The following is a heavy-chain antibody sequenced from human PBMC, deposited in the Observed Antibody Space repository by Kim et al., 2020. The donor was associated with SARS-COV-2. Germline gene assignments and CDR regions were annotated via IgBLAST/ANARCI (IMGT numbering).Heavy chain of an antibody. V-gene: IGHV4-59*13. CDR2: IYYSGDT. Sequence: SETLSLTCTVSGGSISGYYWSWIRQPPKKGLEWIGYIYYSGDTKYNPSLKSRVTMSVDTSKNQFSLKLNSVTAADTAVYYCARDNYSGSGSNWFDPWGQG. J-gene: IGHJ5*02. D-gene: IGHD3-10*01. CDR3: ARDNYSGSGSNWFDP. CDR1: GGSISGYY.